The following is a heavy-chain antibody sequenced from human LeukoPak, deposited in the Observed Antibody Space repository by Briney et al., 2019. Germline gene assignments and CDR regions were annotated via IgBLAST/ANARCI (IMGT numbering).Heavy chain of an antibody. CDR1: GFTFSDYY. D-gene: IGHD6-13*01. Sequence: GGSLRLSCAASGFTFSDYYMSWVRQAPGKGLEWVSAITSGSGSNVYYTDSLKGRFTISRDNSKNTLYLQMNSLRAEDTAVYYCARHGSWSFDYWGQGTLVTVSA. CDR3: ARHGSWSFDY. J-gene: IGHJ4*02. V-gene: IGHV3-23*01. CDR2: ITSGSGSNV.